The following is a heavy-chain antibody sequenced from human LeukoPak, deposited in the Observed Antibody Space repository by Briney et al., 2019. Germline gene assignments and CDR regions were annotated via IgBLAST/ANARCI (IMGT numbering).Heavy chain of an antibody. Sequence: GGSLRLSCAASGFTFSSCSMNWVRQAPGKGLEWVSSISSSSYIYYADSVKGRFTISRDNAKNSLYLQMNSLRAEDTAVYYCARDIYDSSGSTDYWGQGTLVTVSS. CDR2: ISSSSYI. V-gene: IGHV3-21*01. CDR1: GFTFSSCS. D-gene: IGHD3-22*01. J-gene: IGHJ4*02. CDR3: ARDIYDSSGSTDY.